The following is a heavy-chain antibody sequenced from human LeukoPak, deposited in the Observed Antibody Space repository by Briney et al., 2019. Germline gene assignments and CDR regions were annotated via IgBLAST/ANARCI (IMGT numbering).Heavy chain of an antibody. CDR3: TRDAAGLDY. Sequence: GGSLRLSCAASGFTFRNHWMHWVRQAPGKGLVWVSRIKSDGSITTYADPVKGRFTISRDNAKSTLYLQMNSLRGEDTAVYYCTRDAAGLDYWGQGTLVTVSP. V-gene: IGHV3-74*01. J-gene: IGHJ4*02. CDR2: IKSDGSIT. CDR1: GFTFRNHW. D-gene: IGHD1-14*01.